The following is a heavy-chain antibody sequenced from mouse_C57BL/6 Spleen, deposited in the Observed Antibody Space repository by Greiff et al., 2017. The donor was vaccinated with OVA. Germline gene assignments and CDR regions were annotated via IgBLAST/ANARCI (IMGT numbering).Heavy chain of an antibody. Sequence: VKLLQSGPDLVKPGASVKLSCTASGYTFTDYYMYWVNQSPGKSLEWFGDINTNNGGTSYNQKFKGKATLTVDKSASTAYMELRSLTSEDSAIYYCASYYYGSRYCDIDVWGKGTSVTVSS. CDR3: ASYYYGSRYCDIDV. V-gene: IGHV1-26*01. CDR2: INTNNGGT. J-gene: IGHJ1*03. CDR1: GYTFTDYY. D-gene: IGHD1-1*01.